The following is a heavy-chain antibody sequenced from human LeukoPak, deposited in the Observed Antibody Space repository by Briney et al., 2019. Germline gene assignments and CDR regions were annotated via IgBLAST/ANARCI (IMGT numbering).Heavy chain of an antibody. Sequence: GGSLRLSCAASGFTFSNAWMSWVRQAPGKGLEWVGRIKSKTDGGTTDYAAPVEGRFTISRDDSKNTLYLQMNSLKTEDTAVYYCTTGTYSGYDLDAFDIWGQGTMVTVSS. CDR3: TTGTYSGYDLDAFDI. CDR1: GFTFSNAW. J-gene: IGHJ3*02. CDR2: IKSKTDGGTT. D-gene: IGHD5-12*01. V-gene: IGHV3-15*01.